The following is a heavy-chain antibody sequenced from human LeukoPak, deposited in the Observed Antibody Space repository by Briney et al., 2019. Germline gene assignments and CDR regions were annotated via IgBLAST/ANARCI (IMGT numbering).Heavy chain of an antibody. J-gene: IGHJ4*02. Sequence: SGGSLRLSCAASGFTFSDYYMSWIRQAPGKGLEWVSYISSGSTIYYADSVKGRFTISRDNAKNSLYLQMNSLRAEDTAVYYCARCGSYYGGVPHYWGQGTLVTVSS. CDR2: ISSGSTI. CDR3: ARCGSYYGGVPHY. CDR1: GFTFSDYY. D-gene: IGHD1-26*01. V-gene: IGHV3-11*04.